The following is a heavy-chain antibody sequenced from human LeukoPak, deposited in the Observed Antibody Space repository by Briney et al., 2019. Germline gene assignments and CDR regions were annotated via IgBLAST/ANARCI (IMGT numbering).Heavy chain of an antibody. D-gene: IGHD2-15*01. CDR3: ARGVVVVAATPGYFDY. V-gene: IGHV3-33*08. J-gene: IGHJ4*02. Sequence: GGSLRLSCAASGFTFSSYGMHWVRQAPGKGLEWVAVIWYDGSNKYYADSVKGRFTISRDNSKNTLYLQMNSLRAEDTAVYYCARGVVVVAATPGYFDYWGQGTLVTVSS. CDR1: GFTFSSYG. CDR2: IWYDGSNK.